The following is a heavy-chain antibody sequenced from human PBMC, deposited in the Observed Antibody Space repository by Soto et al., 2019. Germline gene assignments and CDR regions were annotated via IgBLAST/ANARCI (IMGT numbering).Heavy chain of an antibody. V-gene: IGHV1-69*01. D-gene: IGHD6-19*01. Sequence: QVQLVQSGAEVKKPGSSVKVSCKASGGTFSSYAISWVRQAPGQGLEWMGGIIPIFGTANYAQKFQGRVTITADESTSTAYMELSSLRSEDTAVYYCARGSGHGGNSGGYYYYGMDVWGQGTTVTVSS. CDR1: GGTFSSYA. CDR3: ARGSGHGGNSGGYYYYGMDV. CDR2: IIPIFGTA. J-gene: IGHJ6*02.